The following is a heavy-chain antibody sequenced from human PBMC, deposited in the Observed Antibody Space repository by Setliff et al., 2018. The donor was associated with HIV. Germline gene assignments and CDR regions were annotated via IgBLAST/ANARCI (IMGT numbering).Heavy chain of an antibody. Sequence: ASVKVSCKASGYTFTSYDIKWARQATGQGLEWMGWMNPNSGNTGYAQKFQGRVTMTRNTSISTVYMELSSLRSEDTAVYYCARDLDSAYDKTLDYWGQGTLVTVSS. V-gene: IGHV1-8*02. D-gene: IGHD5-12*01. J-gene: IGHJ4*02. CDR1: GYTFTSYD. CDR2: MNPNSGNT. CDR3: ARDLDSAYDKTLDY.